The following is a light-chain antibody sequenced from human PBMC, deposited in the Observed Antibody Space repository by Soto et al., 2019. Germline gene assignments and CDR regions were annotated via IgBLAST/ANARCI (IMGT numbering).Light chain of an antibody. Sequence: QSVLTQPASVSGSPGQSITISCTGTSSDVGGYNYVSWYQQHPGKAPKVMIFEVSNRPSGVSNRFSGSKSGNTASLTISGLQAEDEADYYCNSYTSSSTHVFGTGTKVT. J-gene: IGLJ1*01. CDR1: SSDVGGYNY. V-gene: IGLV2-14*01. CDR3: NSYTSSSTHV. CDR2: EVS.